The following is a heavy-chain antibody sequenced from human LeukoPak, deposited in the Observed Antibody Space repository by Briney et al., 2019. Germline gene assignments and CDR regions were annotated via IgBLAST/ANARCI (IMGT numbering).Heavy chain of an antibody. Sequence: PGGSLRLSCAASGFTFSSYGMDWVRQAPGKGLEWVAFIRYDGSNKYYADSVKGRFTISRDNSKNTLYLQMNSMRAEDTAVYYCAKLYDIVAPITVADYWGQGTLVTVSS. CDR2: IRYDGSNK. CDR1: GFTFSSYG. D-gene: IGHD5-12*01. J-gene: IGHJ4*02. CDR3: AKLYDIVAPITVADY. V-gene: IGHV3-30*02.